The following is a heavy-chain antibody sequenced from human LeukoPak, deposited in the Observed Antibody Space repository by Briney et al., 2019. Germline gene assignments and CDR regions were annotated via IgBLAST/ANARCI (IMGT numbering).Heavy chain of an antibody. CDR3: AKLDRRSNLFDP. V-gene: IGHV4-4*02. J-gene: IGHJ5*02. Sequence: SETLALTCAVSVGSIRNNNWWSWVRQPPGKGLEWIGETFHSGHTNYNPSLKSRVAISVDKSKNHFYLNLTSVTAADTAVYYCAKLDRRSNLFDPWGQGTLVTVS. D-gene: IGHD1-1*01. CDR2: TFHSGHT. CDR1: VGSIRNNNW.